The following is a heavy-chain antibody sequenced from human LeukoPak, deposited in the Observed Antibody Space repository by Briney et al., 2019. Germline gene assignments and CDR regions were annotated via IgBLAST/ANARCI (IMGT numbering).Heavy chain of an antibody. D-gene: IGHD3-10*01. CDR2: IYYSGST. Sequence: SETLSLTCTVSGGSISSYYWSWIRQPPGKGLEWIGYIYYSGSTNYNPSLKSRVTISVDTSKNQFSLKLSSVTAADTAVYYCAGNLRGGIDYWGQGTLVTVSS. CDR1: GGSISSYY. J-gene: IGHJ4*02. CDR3: AGNLRGGIDY. V-gene: IGHV4-59*01.